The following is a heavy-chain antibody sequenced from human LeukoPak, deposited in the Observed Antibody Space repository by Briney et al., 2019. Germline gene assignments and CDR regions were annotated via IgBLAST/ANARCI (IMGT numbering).Heavy chain of an antibody. V-gene: IGHV3-23*01. CDR3: AKATDIVVVPAANFDY. J-gene: IGHJ4*02. Sequence: GGSLRLSCAASGFTFSSYAMSWVRQAPGKGLEWVSAISGSGGSTYYADSVKGRFTISRDNSKNTLYLQMNSLRAEDTAVYYCAKATDIVVVPAANFDYWGQGTLVTVSS. CDR1: GFTFSSYA. CDR2: ISGSGGST. D-gene: IGHD2-2*01.